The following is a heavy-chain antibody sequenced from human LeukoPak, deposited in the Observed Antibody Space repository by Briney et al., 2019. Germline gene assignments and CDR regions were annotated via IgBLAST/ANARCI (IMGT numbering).Heavy chain of an antibody. D-gene: IGHD3-10*01. CDR1: GFTFNSYA. CDR2: IYSGGKT. CDR3: VRDRRYASGSDAFDI. J-gene: IGHJ3*02. V-gene: IGHV3-53*01. Sequence: GGSLRLSCAASGFTFNSYAMSWVRQAPGKGLEWVSVIYSGGKTYYADSVKGRFTISRDNSKNTLYLEMNSLRAEDTAVYYCVRDRRYASGSDAFDIWGQGTMVTVSS.